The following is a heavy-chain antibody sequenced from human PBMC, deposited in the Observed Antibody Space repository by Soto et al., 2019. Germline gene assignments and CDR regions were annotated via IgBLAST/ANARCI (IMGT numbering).Heavy chain of an antibody. CDR1: GGSISSDGNY. J-gene: IGHJ6*02. CDR2: IYYSGST. Sequence: QVQLQESGPGLVKSSQTLSLTCTVSGGSISSDGNYWSWIRQHPGKGLEWIGYIYYSGSTYYNPSLKSRFTISVDTSKNHFSLKLNSVTAADTAVYYCARARMVRGIIYYYGMDVWGQGTTVTVSS. D-gene: IGHD3-10*01. V-gene: IGHV4-31*03. CDR3: ARARMVRGIIYYYGMDV.